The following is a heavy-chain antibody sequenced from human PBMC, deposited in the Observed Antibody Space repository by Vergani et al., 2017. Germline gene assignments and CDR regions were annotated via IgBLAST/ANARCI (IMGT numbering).Heavy chain of an antibody. D-gene: IGHD1-26*01. CDR1: GFTFSSYG. V-gene: IGHV3-30*02. J-gene: IGHJ1*01. CDR3: ALGATAERNEYFQH. CDR2: IRYDGSNK. Sequence: QVQLVESGGGVVQPGGSLRLSCAASGFTFSSYGMHWVRQAPGKGLEWVAFIRYDGSNKYYADSVKGRFTISRDNSKNTLYLQMNSLRAEGTAVYYCALGATAERNEYFQHWGQGTLVTVSS.